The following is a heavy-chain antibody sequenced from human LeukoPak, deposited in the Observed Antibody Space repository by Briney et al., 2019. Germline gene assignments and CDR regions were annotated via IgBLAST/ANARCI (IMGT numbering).Heavy chain of an antibody. D-gene: IGHD4-17*01. CDR3: ARVTDYGDFHFDY. V-gene: IGHV1-2*02. J-gene: IGHJ4*02. CDR2: INPNSGGT. CDR1: GYTFTGYY. Sequence: ASVKVSCKASGYTFTGYYMHWVRQAPGQGLEWKGWINPNSGGTNYAQKFQGRVTMTRDTSISTAYMELSRLRSDDTAVYYCARVTDYGDFHFDYWGQGTLVTVSS.